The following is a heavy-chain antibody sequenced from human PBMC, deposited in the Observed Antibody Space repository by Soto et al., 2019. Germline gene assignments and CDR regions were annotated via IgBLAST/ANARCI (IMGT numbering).Heavy chain of an antibody. CDR2: ISDSSSSI. D-gene: IGHD1-26*01. Sequence: PGGSLRLSCAASGFTFSSYGMHWVRQAPGKGLEWLSYISDSSSSIYYADSVKGRFTVSRDNAKNSLYLQMNSLRAEDTAVYYCTRELGATGYWGQGTLVTVSS. V-gene: IGHV3-48*04. CDR3: TRELGATGY. J-gene: IGHJ4*02. CDR1: GFTFSSYG.